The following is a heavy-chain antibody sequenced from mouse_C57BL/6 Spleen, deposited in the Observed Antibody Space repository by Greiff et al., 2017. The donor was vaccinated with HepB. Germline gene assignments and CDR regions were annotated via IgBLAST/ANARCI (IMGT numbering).Heavy chain of an antibody. Sequence: EVQLQQSGPELVKPGASVKISCKASGYSFNDYNMNWVKQSNGKSLEWIGVINPNYGTTSYNQKFKGKATLTVDQSSSTANMQLNSLTSEDSAVYYCATYYYGSSYGYFDYWGQGTTLTVSS. V-gene: IGHV1-39*01. D-gene: IGHD1-1*01. CDR2: INPNYGTT. CDR3: ATYYYGSSYGYFDY. CDR1: GYSFNDYN. J-gene: IGHJ2*01.